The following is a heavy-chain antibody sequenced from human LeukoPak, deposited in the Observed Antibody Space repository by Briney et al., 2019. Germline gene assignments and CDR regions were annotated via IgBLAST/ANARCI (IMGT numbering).Heavy chain of an antibody. J-gene: IGHJ2*01. V-gene: IGHV3-66*01. CDR2: IYSGGST. D-gene: IGHD3-22*01. Sequence: GGSLRLSCAASGFTVSSNYMSWVRQAPGKGLEWVSVIYSGGSTYYADSVKGRFTISRDNSKNTLYLQMNSMRAEDTAVYYCARDKVYYYDSSGYSYYWYFDLWGRGTLVTVSS. CDR3: ARDKVYYYDSSGYSYYWYFDL. CDR1: GFTVSSNY.